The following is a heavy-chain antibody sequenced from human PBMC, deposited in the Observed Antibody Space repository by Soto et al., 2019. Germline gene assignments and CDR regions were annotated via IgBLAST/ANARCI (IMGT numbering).Heavy chain of an antibody. Sequence: QVQLVESGGGVVQPGRSLRLSCVASGFTFSSYGMHWVRQAPGKGLEWVAVIWYDGSNKYYADSVKGRFTISRDNSKNTLYLQMNSLRAEDTAVYYCARDEGSYGDITYGMDVWGQGTTVTVSS. D-gene: IGHD4-17*01. CDR2: IWYDGSNK. V-gene: IGHV3-33*01. CDR3: ARDEGSYGDITYGMDV. CDR1: GFTFSSYG. J-gene: IGHJ6*02.